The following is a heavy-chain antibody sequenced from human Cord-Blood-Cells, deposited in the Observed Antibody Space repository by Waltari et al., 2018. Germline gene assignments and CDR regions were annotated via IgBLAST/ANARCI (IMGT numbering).Heavy chain of an antibody. D-gene: IGHD3-10*01. CDR3: ARAVYGSGSYFDY. V-gene: IGHV1-3*01. J-gene: IGHJ4*02. CDR2: INAGNGNT. Sequence: RQAPGQRLEWMGWINAGNGNTKYSQKFQGRVTITRDTSASTAYMELSSLRSEDTAVYYCARAVYGSGSYFDYWGQGTLVTVSS.